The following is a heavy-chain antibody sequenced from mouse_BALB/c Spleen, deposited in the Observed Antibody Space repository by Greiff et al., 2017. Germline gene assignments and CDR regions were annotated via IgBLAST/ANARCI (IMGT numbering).Heavy chain of an antibody. CDR3: ADYGNYRYFDV. Sequence: EVQLQQSGAELVKPGASVKLSCTASGFNIKDTYMHWVKQRPEQGLEWIGRIDPANGNTKYDPKFQGKATITADTSSNTAYLQLSSLTSEDTAVYYCADYGNYRYFDVWGAGTTVTVSS. V-gene: IGHV14-3*02. D-gene: IGHD2-1*01. J-gene: IGHJ1*01. CDR2: IDPANGNT. CDR1: GFNIKDTY.